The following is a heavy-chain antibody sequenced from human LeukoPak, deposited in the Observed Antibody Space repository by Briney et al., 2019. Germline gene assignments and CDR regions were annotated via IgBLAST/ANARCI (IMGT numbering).Heavy chain of an antibody. CDR1: GGSISSYY. J-gene: IGHJ4*02. CDR2: IYYSGST. D-gene: IGHD6-19*01. V-gene: IGHV4-59*08. Sequence: ASETLSLTCTVSGGSISSYYWSWIRQPPGKGLEWIGYIYYSGSTNYNPSLKSRVTISVDTSKNQFSLKLSSVTAADTAVYYCARVKRYSSGWSPFDYWGQGTLVTVSS. CDR3: ARVKRYSSGWSPFDY.